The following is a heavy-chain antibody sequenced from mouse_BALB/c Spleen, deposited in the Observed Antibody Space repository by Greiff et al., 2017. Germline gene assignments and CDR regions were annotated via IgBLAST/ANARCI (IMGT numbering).Heavy chain of an antibody. Sequence: DVQLQESGPGLVKPSQSLSLTCTVTGYSITSDYAWNWIRQFPGNKLEWMGYISYSGSTSYNPSLKSRISITRDTSKNQFFLQLNSVTTEDTATYYCARSGTGPFAYWGQGTLVTVSA. CDR1: GYSITSDYA. CDR3: ARSGTGPFAY. D-gene: IGHD4-1*01. V-gene: IGHV3-2*02. CDR2: ISYSGST. J-gene: IGHJ3*01.